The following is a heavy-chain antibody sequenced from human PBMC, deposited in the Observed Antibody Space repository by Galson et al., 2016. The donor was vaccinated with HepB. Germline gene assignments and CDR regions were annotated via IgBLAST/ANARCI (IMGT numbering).Heavy chain of an antibody. CDR1: GGSFSRGTYY. V-gene: IGHV4-61*02. J-gene: IGHJ6*03. CDR3: ASDISLPFSYYYMDV. CDR2: MYTSGNT. Sequence: TLSLTCTVSGGSFSRGTYYWSWIRQPAGKGLEWIGRMYTSGNTNYNPSLKSRVTISLDTSKNQSSLSLTSVTAADTAVYYCASDISLPFSYYYMDVWGKVTTVTVSS.